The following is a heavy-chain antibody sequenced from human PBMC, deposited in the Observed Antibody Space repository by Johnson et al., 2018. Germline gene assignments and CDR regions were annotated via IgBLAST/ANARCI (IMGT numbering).Heavy chain of an antibody. CDR1: GFTLSSYW. Sequence: VQLVESGGGPVQPGGSLRLSCSASGFTLSSYWMDWVRQDPGQGLVWVSGINSDGSTTSYADSVKGRFTISRDNAENTLFPQMNSLRADDTAVYYCVAGRDGSNAGIYWGQGTLVTVSS. V-gene: IGHV3-74*02. CDR3: VAGRDGSNAGIY. D-gene: IGHD5-24*01. J-gene: IGHJ4*02. CDR2: INSDGSTT.